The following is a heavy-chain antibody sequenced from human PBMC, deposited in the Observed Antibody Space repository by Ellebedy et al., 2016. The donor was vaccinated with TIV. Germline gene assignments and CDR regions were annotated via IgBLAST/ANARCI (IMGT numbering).Heavy chain of an antibody. V-gene: IGHV3-21*01. D-gene: IGHD2-15*01. CDR3: ARDSPGFY. Sequence: GESLKISCAVSGFTFSIYTMNWVPXAPGKGLEWVASISSFSDYIYYADSVKGRFTISRDNAKNSLSLQMNSLRGEDTAVYYCARDSPGFYWGQGTLVTVSS. J-gene: IGHJ4*02. CDR2: ISSFSDYI. CDR1: GFTFSIYT.